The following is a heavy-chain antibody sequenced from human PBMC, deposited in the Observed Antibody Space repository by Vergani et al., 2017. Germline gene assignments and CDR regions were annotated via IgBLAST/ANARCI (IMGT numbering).Heavy chain of an antibody. Sequence: QVQLQQWGAGLLKPSETLSLTCAVYGGSFSGYYWSWIRQPPGKGLEWIGEINHSGSTNYNPSLKSRVTISVDTTKNQFSLKRSSVTAADTAVYYCASCIAAPGLDVWGQGTTVTVSS. CDR3: ASCIAAPGLDV. CDR2: INHSGST. D-gene: IGHD6-13*01. V-gene: IGHV4-34*01. J-gene: IGHJ6*02. CDR1: GGSFSGYY.